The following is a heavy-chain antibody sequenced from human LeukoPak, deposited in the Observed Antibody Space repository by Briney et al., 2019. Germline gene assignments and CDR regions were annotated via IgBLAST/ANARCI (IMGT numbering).Heavy chain of an antibody. V-gene: IGHV3-11*01. J-gene: IGHJ4*02. D-gene: IGHD5-12*01. CDR3: ARARLRLLHY. CDR2: ISGGGSVI. CDR1: GFTFSDYY. Sequence: KPGGSLRLSCAASGFTFSDYYMTWIRQAPGQGLEWVSYISGGGSVIYYADSVKGRFTISRDNANNSLYLQMDNLRAEDTAVYYCARARLRLLHYWGQGVLVTVSS.